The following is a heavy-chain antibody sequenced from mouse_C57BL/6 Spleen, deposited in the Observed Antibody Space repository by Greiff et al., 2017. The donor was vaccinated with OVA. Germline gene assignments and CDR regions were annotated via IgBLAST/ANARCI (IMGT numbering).Heavy chain of an antibody. Sequence: VQLKQSGPGLVAPPQSLSITCTVSGFSLTSYGVDWVRQSPGKGLEWLGVIWGVGSTNYNSALKSRLSISKDNSKSQVFLKMNSLQTDDTAMYYCAKGMGEEGFAYWGQGTLVTVSA. J-gene: IGHJ3*01. CDR3: AKGMGEEGFAY. CDR1: GFSLTSYG. CDR2: IWGVGST. V-gene: IGHV2-6*01. D-gene: IGHD2-3*01.